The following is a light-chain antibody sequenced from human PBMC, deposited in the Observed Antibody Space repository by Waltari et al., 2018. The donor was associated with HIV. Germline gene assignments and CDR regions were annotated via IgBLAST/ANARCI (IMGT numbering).Light chain of an antibody. CDR3: QVWDSSTHVV. CDR1: NIGSKN. Sequence: SYELTQPLSVSVALGQTARITCGGNNIGSKNGQRYQKKPGQAHVLVIYRDSNRPSGIPERFSGSNSGNTATLTISRAQAGDEADYYCQVWDSSTHVVFGGGTKLTVL. J-gene: IGLJ2*01. CDR2: RDS. V-gene: IGLV3-9*01.